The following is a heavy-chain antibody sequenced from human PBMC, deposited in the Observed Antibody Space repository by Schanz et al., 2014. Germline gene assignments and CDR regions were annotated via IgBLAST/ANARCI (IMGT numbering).Heavy chain of an antibody. V-gene: IGHV3-23*04. CDR1: GFTFSSYA. CDR2: LSGSGGST. D-gene: IGHD2-2*01. Sequence: EVQLVESGGGLVQPGRSLRLSCAASGFTFSSYAMSWVRQAPGKGLEWVSALSGSGGSTYYADSVKGRFTISRDNSKNTLYLHMNTLRSEDTAVYYCAKDSTHIDIVLVPTAIDYWGQGTLVTVSS. CDR3: AKDSTHIDIVLVPTAIDY. J-gene: IGHJ4*02.